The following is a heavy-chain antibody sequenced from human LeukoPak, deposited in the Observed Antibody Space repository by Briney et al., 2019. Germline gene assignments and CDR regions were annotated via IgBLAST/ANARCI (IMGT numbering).Heavy chain of an antibody. CDR2: ISSSSSYI. J-gene: IGHJ5*02. CDR3: AREGGSSAYNWFDP. CDR1: GFTFSSYS. V-gene: IGHV3-21*01. Sequence: GGSLRLSCAASGFTFSSYSMNWVRQAPGKGLEWVSSISSSSSYIYYADSVKGRFTISRDNSKNTLYLQMNSLRAEDTAVYYCAREGGSSAYNWFDPWGQGTLVTVSS. D-gene: IGHD5-12*01.